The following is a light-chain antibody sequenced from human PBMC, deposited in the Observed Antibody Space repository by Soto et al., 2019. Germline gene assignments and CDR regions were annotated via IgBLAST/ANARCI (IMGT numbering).Light chain of an antibody. V-gene: IGLV1-40*01. J-gene: IGLJ1*01. CDR1: NSNIGAGYD. CDR3: QSYDTSLSALYV. CDR2: GNS. Sequence: QSVLTQPPSVSGAPGQRVTISCTGSNSNIGAGYDVHWYQLLPGTAPKLLIYGNSNRPSGVPDRFSGSKSGTSASLAITGLQATDEAYYYCQSYDTSLSALYVFGSGTKLTVL.